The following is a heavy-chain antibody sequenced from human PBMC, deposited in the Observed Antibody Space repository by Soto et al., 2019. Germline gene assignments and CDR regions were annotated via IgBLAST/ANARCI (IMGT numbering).Heavy chain of an antibody. V-gene: IGHV1-18*01. CDR1: CFTLSQYC. Sequence: GGSVKGSLKGSCFTLSQYCISWVRHAPGQGLEWMGWISTYNGNTKYAQKLQGRVTMTTDTSTSTAYMELRSLRSDDTAVFYCAREMVRGVGSDYWGQGTLVTVSS. CDR3: AREMVRGVGSDY. J-gene: IGHJ4*02. D-gene: IGHD3-10*01. CDR2: ISTYNGNT.